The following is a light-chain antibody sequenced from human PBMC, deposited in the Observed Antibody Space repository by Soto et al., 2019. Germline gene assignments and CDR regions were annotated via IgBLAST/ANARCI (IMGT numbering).Light chain of an antibody. J-gene: IGKJ1*01. CDR3: QQYDSYSWT. CDR1: QSISGW. CDR2: DAS. Sequence: DGQMTQSPSTLSASVGDRVTITCRASQSISGWLAWYQQKPGEAPKILIYDASSLESGVPSRFSGSGSGTEFTLTISSLQPDDFATYYCQQYDSYSWTFGQGTKVDIK. V-gene: IGKV1-5*01.